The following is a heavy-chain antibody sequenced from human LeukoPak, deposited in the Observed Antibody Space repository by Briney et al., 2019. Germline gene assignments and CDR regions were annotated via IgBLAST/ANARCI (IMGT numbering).Heavy chain of an antibody. Sequence: GGSLRLSCAASGFTFSSYEMNWVRQAPGKGLEWVSYISSSGSTIYYADSVKGRFTISRDNAKNSLYLQMNSLRAGDTAVYYCARGYYYGSGIDPRGDYWGQGTLVTVSS. D-gene: IGHD3-10*01. J-gene: IGHJ4*02. V-gene: IGHV3-48*03. CDR1: GFTFSSYE. CDR2: ISSSGSTI. CDR3: ARGYYYGSGIDPRGDY.